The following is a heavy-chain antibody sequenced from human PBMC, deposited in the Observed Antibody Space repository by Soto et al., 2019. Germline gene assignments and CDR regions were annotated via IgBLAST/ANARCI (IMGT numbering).Heavy chain of an antibody. CDR3: ARGKRTLDPDAFDI. J-gene: IGHJ3*02. Sequence: GGSLRLSCAASGFTFSDYYMSWIRQAPGKGLEWVSYISSSGSTIYYADSVKGRFTISRDNAKNSLYLQMNSLRAEDTAVYYCARGKRTLDPDAFDIWGQGTMVTFSS. CDR1: GFTFSDYY. V-gene: IGHV3-11*01. CDR2: ISSSGSTI.